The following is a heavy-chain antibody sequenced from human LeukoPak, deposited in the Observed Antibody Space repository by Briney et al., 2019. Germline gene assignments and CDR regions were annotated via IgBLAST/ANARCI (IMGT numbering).Heavy chain of an antibody. CDR1: GFTFSSYG. Sequence: GGSLRLSCAASGFTFSSYGMHWVRQAPGKGLEWVAVISYDGSNKYYADSVKGRFTISRDNSKNTLYLQMNSLRAEDTAVYYCAKVKGQQLVRYYYYGMDVWGQGTTVTVSS. D-gene: IGHD6-13*01. CDR2: ISYDGSNK. J-gene: IGHJ6*02. CDR3: AKVKGQQLVRYYYYGMDV. V-gene: IGHV3-30*18.